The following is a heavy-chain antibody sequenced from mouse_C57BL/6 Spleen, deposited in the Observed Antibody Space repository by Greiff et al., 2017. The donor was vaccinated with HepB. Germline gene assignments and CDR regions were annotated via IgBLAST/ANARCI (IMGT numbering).Heavy chain of an antibody. CDR2: IDPANGNT. Sequence: VQLKESVAELVRPGASVKLSCTASGFNFNNTSMHWVKQRPEQGLEWIGRIDPANGNTKYAPKFQGKATITADTSSNTAYLQLSSLTSEDTAIYYCARGLIDYWGQGTTLTVSS. CDR1: GFNFNNTS. V-gene: IGHV14-3*01. J-gene: IGHJ2*01. D-gene: IGHD3-1*01. CDR3: ARGLIDY.